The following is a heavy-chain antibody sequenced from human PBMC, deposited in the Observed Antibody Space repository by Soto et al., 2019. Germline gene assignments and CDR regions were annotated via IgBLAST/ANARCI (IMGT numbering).Heavy chain of an antibody. Sequence: QVQLLESGGGVVQPGRSLRLSCAASGFTFSTYAMHWVRQAPGKGLEWVAVISYDGSNKYYADSVKGRFTISRDNSKNKLYLQMNSLRTEDTAVYYCARGGKDGYRKDAFDIWGQGTMVTVSS. J-gene: IGHJ3*02. V-gene: IGHV3-30-3*01. CDR1: GFTFSTYA. CDR2: ISYDGSNK. CDR3: ARGGKDGYRKDAFDI. D-gene: IGHD5-12*01.